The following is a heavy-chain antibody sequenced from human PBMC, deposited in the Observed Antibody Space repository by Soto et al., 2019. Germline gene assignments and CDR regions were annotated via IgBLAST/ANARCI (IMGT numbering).Heavy chain of an antibody. CDR1: GFTFSSYV. V-gene: IGHV3-23*01. J-gene: IGHJ6*03. D-gene: IGHD2-15*01. CDR3: AKTDGYCSGGSCFYYYYMDV. CDR2: ISGSGGST. Sequence: PGGSLRLSCAASGFTFSSYVMSWVRQAPGKGLEWVSDISGSGGSTYYADSVKGRFTISRDNSQNTLYLQMNSLRAEDTAVYYCAKTDGYCSGGSCFYYYYMDVWGKGTTVTVSS.